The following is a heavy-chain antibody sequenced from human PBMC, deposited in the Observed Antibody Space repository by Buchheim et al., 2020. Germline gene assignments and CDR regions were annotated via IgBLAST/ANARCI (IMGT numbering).Heavy chain of an antibody. CDR2: IDPSDSYT. CDR1: GYSFTTYW. J-gene: IGHJ4*02. CDR3: ARRGWTGSWYYFDY. V-gene: IGHV5-10-1*01. Sequence: EVQLVQSGAEVKKPGESLRISCKGSGYSFTTYWISWVRQLPGKGLEWMGRIDPSDSYTDYSPSFQGHVAISPDKSISTTYPQWSSLKASDTAMYYCARRGWTGSWYYFDYWGQGTL. D-gene: IGHD2-15*01.